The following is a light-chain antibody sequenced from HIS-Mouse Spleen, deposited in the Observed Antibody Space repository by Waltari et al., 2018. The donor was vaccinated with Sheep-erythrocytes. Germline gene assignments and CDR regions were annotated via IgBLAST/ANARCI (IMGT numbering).Light chain of an antibody. J-gene: IGKJ4*01. V-gene: IGKV1-33*01. CDR2: DAS. Sequence: DIQMTQSPSSLSASVGDRVPITFQASQDISNYLNWYQQKPGKAPKLLIYDASNLETGVPSRFSGSGSGTDFTFTISSLQPEDIATYYCQQYDNLLTFGGGTKVEIK. CDR1: QDISNY. CDR3: QQYDNLLT.